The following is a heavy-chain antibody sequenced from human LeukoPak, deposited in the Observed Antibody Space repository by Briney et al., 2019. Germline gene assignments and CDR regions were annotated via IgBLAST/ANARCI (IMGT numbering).Heavy chain of an antibody. CDR2: IKQDGSEK. Sequence: GGSLRLSCAASGFTFSSYWMSWVRQAPGKGLEWVANIKQDGSEKYYVDSVKGRFTISRDNAKNSLYLQMNSLRAEDTAVYYCARDSDHSSGWLSLYYFDYWGQGTLVTVSS. D-gene: IGHD6-19*01. V-gene: IGHV3-7*01. CDR3: ARDSDHSSGWLSLYYFDY. J-gene: IGHJ4*02. CDR1: GFTFSSYW.